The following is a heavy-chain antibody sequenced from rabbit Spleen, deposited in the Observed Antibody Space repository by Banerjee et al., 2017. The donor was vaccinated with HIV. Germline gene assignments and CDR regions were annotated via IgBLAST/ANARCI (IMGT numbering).Heavy chain of an antibody. D-gene: IGHD4-1*01. V-gene: IGHV1S40*01. Sequence: QSLEESGGDLVKPGASLTLTCTASGFSFSYSDYMCWVRQPPGKGLEWIACIYAGSSGNTYSATWAKGRFTISKTSSTTVTLQMTSLTAADTATYFCARETSSGWGIISFYFSLWGPGTLV. CDR1: GFSFSYSDY. J-gene: IGHJ4*01. CDR3: ARETSSGWGIISFYFSL. CDR2: IYAGSSGNT.